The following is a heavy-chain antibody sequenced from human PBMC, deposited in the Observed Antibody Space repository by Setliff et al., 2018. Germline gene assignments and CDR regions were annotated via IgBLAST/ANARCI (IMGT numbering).Heavy chain of an antibody. CDR3: ARGLHSGTYWGTRPLGLDY. CDR1: GGPINSDRYY. D-gene: IGHD1-26*01. Sequence: PSETLSLTCTVSGGPINSDRYYWTWIRQAPGKGLEWIGYIHPWGGSSESTNYSPSLKSRITISLDKSKSQFSLKLTSVTVADTAVYYCARGLHSGTYWGTRPLGLDYWGQGSLVTVSS. V-gene: IGHV4-61*05. CDR2: IHPWGGSSEST. J-gene: IGHJ4*02.